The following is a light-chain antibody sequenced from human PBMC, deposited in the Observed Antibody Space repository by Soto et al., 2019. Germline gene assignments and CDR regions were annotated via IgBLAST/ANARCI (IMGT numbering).Light chain of an antibody. J-gene: IGKJ2*01. CDR3: QQLSGYSYT. CDR2: GVS. Sequence: DIQLTQSPSFLSASVGDRVTITCRASQGINSYLAWYQQKPGKAPKLLIYGVSTLESGVPSRFSGSGSGTEFTLTISSLQPEDFATYYCQQLSGYSYTFGQGTKLEIK. V-gene: IGKV1-9*01. CDR1: QGINSY.